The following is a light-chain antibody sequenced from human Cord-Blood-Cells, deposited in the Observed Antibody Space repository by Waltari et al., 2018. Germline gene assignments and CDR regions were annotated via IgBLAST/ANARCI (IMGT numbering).Light chain of an antibody. CDR3: CSYAGSYTFV. J-gene: IGLJ1*01. Sequence: QSALTQPRSVSGSPGQSVTISCTGTSSDVGGYNYVSWYQQHPGKAPKLMIYDVSKGPSGVLDRFSGSKSGNTASLTISGLQAEDEADYYCCSYAGSYTFVFGTGTKVTVL. V-gene: IGLV2-11*01. CDR1: SSDVGGYNY. CDR2: DVS.